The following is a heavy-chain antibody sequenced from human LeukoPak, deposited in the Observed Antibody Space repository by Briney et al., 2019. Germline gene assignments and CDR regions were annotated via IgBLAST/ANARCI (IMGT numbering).Heavy chain of an antibody. CDR1: GYRFTSYW. D-gene: IGHD1-7*01. V-gene: IGHV5-51*01. J-gene: IGHJ4*02. CDR3: ARRNYAPYFDY. CDR2: IYPADSDT. Sequence: GESLKISCKGSGYRFTSYWIGWVRQMPGKGLEWMGIIYPADSDTRYSPSFQGQVTISADKSISTAYLQWSSLKASDTAMYYCARRNYAPYFDYWGQGTLVTVSS.